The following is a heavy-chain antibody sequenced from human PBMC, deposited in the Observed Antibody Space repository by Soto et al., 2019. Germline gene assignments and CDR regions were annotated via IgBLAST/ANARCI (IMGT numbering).Heavy chain of an antibody. CDR3: AREPYCSGGSCYSSAGFDP. J-gene: IGHJ5*02. CDR1: GFTFSSYW. D-gene: IGHD2-15*01. Sequence: GGSLRLSCAASGFTFSSYWMSWVRQAPGKGLEWVANIKQDGSEKYYVDSVKGRFTISRDNAKNSLYLQMNSLRAEDTAVYYCAREPYCSGGSCYSSAGFDPWGQGTLVTVSS. V-gene: IGHV3-7*01. CDR2: IKQDGSEK.